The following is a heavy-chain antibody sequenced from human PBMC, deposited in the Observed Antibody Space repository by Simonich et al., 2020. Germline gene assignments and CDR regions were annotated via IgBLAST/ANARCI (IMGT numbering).Heavy chain of an antibody. Sequence: QVQLVQSGAEVKKPGASVKVSCKASGYTFTGYYMHWVRQAPGQGVEWMGCTTPNSGGTNEAQKFKGRVTMTRDTSSSTAYMELSRLRSDDTAVYYCARGGLGHWYFDLWGRGTLVTVSS. CDR1: GYTFTGYY. CDR2: TTPNSGGT. V-gene: IGHV1-2*02. J-gene: IGHJ2*01. CDR3: ARGGLGHWYFDL. D-gene: IGHD6-25*01.